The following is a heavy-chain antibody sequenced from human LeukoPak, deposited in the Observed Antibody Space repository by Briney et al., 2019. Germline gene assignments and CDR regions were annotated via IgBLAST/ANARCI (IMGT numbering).Heavy chain of an antibody. CDR2: INPNSGAT. Sequence: GASVKVSCKASGYTFTGYYIQWVRQAPGQGLEWMGWINPNSGATKYAQQFQGRVTMTRDTSISTAYMELSRLRSDDTAVYYCARDQGYCSSTSCSNWFDPWGQGTLVTVSS. V-gene: IGHV1-2*02. D-gene: IGHD2-2*01. CDR1: GYTFTGYY. J-gene: IGHJ5*02. CDR3: ARDQGYCSSTSCSNWFDP.